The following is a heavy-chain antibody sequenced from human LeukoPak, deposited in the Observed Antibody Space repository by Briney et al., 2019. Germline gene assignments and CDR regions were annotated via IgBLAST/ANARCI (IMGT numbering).Heavy chain of an antibody. D-gene: IGHD5-18*01. CDR3: ARGRSYGFDFDS. CDR2: KYYSGST. J-gene: IGHJ4*02. V-gene: IGHV4-61*01. Sequence: SGTLSLTCAVSGVSINTCCYYWTWIRQPPGKGLEWIGYKYYSGSTRYNSSLRSRLTISLDTSKNQFSLRLTSVTAADTAVYYCARGRSYGFDFDSWGQGTLVIVSS. CDR1: GVSINTCCYY.